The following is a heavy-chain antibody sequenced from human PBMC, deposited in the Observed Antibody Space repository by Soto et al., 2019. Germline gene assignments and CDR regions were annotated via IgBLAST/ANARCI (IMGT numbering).Heavy chain of an antibody. D-gene: IGHD1-26*01. J-gene: IGHJ5*02. Sequence: LSLTCAVFSGSLSDHYWTWVRQSPGKGLEWIGEIHPSGSTDSSASLKSRVTLSLDTSTSQFSLQVTSVTAADTAVYYCARARIVGPNKWFDPWGQGTLVTVSS. CDR2: IHPSGST. CDR1: SGSLSDHY. V-gene: IGHV4-34*01. CDR3: ARARIVGPNKWFDP.